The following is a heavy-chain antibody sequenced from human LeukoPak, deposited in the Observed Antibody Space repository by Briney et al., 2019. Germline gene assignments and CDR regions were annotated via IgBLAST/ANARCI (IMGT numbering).Heavy chain of an antibody. D-gene: IGHD3-10*01. V-gene: IGHV1-69*04. CDR1: GGTFSSYA. CDR3: ASAGSGSYYSYAFDI. J-gene: IGHJ3*02. CDR2: IIPILGIA. Sequence: SVKVSCKASGGTFSSYAISWVRKAPGKGLEWMGRIIPILGIANYAQKFQGRVTITADKSTSTAYMELSSLRSEDTAVYYCASAGSGSYYSYAFDIWGQGTMVTVSS.